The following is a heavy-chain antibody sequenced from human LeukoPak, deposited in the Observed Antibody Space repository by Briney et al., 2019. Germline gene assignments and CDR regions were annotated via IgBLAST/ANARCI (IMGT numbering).Heavy chain of an antibody. CDR1: GYTFTGYY. CDR2: INPNSGGT. CDR3: ARDAGDGYSAPFDY. Sequence: ASVKVSCKASGYTFTGYYMHWVRQAPGQGLEWMGWINPNSGGTNYAQKFQGRVTMTRDTSISTAYMELSRLRSDDTAVYYCARDAGDGYSAPFDYWGQGTLVTVSS. D-gene: IGHD5-24*01. J-gene: IGHJ4*02. V-gene: IGHV1-2*02.